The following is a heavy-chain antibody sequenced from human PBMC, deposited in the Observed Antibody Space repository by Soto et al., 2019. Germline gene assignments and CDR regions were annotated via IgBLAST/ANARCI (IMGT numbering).Heavy chain of an antibody. V-gene: IGHV4-59*01. CDR3: ARERITYYYDSSGYFRAFDI. CDR2: IYYSGST. D-gene: IGHD3-22*01. Sequence: QVQLQESGPGLVKPSETLSLTCTVSGGSISSYYWSWIRQPPGKGLEWIGYIYYSGSTNYNPSLKSRVTISVDTSKNQFSLKLSSVTAADTAVYYCARERITYYYDSSGYFRAFDIWGQGAMVTVSS. J-gene: IGHJ3*02. CDR1: GGSISSYY.